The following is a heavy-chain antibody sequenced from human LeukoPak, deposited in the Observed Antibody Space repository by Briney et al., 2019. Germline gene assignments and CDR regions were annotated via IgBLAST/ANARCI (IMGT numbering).Heavy chain of an antibody. Sequence: GRSLRLSCAASGFTFDDYAVHWVRQAPGKGLEWVSGISWNSGSIGYADSVKGRLTISRDNAKNSLYLQMNSLRAEDTALYYCAKEAGYCSSTSCYRGPVDYWGQGTLVIVSS. CDR2: ISWNSGSI. D-gene: IGHD2-2*02. V-gene: IGHV3-9*01. CDR1: GFTFDDYA. J-gene: IGHJ4*02. CDR3: AKEAGYCSSTSCYRGPVDY.